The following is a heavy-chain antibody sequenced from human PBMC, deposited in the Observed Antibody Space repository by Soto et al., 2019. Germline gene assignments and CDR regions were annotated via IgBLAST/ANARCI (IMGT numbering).Heavy chain of an antibody. D-gene: IGHD5-18*01. Sequence: PGGSLRLSCAASGFTFSSYGMHWVRQAPGKGLEWVAVISYDGSNKYYADSVKGRFTISRDNSKNTLYLQMNSLRAEDTAVYYCASPKPSYGYSQPFGYWGQGTLVTVSS. CDR1: GFTFSSYG. CDR2: ISYDGSNK. CDR3: ASPKPSYGYSQPFGY. V-gene: IGHV3-30*03. J-gene: IGHJ4*02.